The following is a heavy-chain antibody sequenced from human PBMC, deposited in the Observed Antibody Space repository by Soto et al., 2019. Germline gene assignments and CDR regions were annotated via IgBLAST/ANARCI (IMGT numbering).Heavy chain of an antibody. D-gene: IGHD4-17*01. J-gene: IGHJ4*02. V-gene: IGHV3-33*01. CDR1: GFTFSSYG. Sequence: QVQLVESGGGVVQPGRSLRLSCAASGFTFSSYGVHWVRQAPGKGLEWVAVIWYDGSNKYYADSVKGRFTISRDNSKNTLYLQMNSLRAEDTAVYYCARDEDGGNWDYWGQGTLVTVSS. CDR2: IWYDGSNK. CDR3: ARDEDGGNWDY.